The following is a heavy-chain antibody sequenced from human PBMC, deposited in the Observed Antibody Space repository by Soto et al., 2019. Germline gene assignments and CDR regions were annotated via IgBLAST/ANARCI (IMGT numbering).Heavy chain of an antibody. CDR1: GFTFSSYS. V-gene: IGHV3-21*01. D-gene: IGHD4-4*01. J-gene: IGHJ6*02. Sequence: PGGSLRLSCAASGFTFSSYSMNWVRQAPGKGLEWVSSSSSSSTYIYYADSVKGRFTISRDNAKNSLYLQMNSLRAEDTAVYFCARVYYSNLPYYFYYMDVCGQGTTVSVSS. CDR3: ARVYYSNLPYYFYYMDV. CDR2: SSSSSTYI.